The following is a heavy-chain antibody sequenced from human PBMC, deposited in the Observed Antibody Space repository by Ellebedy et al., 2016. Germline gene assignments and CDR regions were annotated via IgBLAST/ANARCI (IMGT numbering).Heavy chain of an antibody. J-gene: IGHJ6*03. Sequence: GSLRLXXTVPGGPISSSSYYWGWIRQPPGKGLEWIGSIYYSGSTYYNPSLKSRVTISVDTSKNQFSLKLSSVTAADTAVYYCARDSSGWYYMDVWGKGTTVTVSS. D-gene: IGHD6-19*01. CDR3: ARDSSGWYYMDV. V-gene: IGHV4-39*02. CDR1: GGPISSSSYY. CDR2: IYYSGST.